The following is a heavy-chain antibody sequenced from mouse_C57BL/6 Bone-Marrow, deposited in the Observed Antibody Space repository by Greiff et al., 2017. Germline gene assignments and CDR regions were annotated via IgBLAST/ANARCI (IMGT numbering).Heavy chain of an antibody. CDR2: ISYSGST. J-gene: IGHJ1*03. V-gene: IGHV3-8*01. D-gene: IGHD1-1*01. CDR1: GYSITSDY. CDR3: ARSWLLRYPYWYFDV. Sequence: DVQLQESGPGLAKPSQTLSLTCSVTGYSITSDYWNWIRKFPGNKLEYMGYISYSGSTYYNPSLKSRISITRDTSKNQYYLQLNSVTTEDTATYYCARSWLLRYPYWYFDVWGTGTTVTVSS.